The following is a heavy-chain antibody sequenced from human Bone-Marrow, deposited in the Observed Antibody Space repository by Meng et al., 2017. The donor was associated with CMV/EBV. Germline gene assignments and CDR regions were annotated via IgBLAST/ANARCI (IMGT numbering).Heavy chain of an antibody. D-gene: IGHD3-10*01. CDR2: ISSISHYI. CDR3: ARDLRVYYGSGSYSSIDC. V-gene: IGHV3-21*01. Sequence: ETLSLTCAASGFTFSSYSMNWVRQSPGKGLEWVSSISSISHYIYYADSMKGRFTISRDNAKNSLYLQMNSLRAEDTAVYYCARDLRVYYGSGSYSSIDCWGQGTVVTVSS. J-gene: IGHJ4*02. CDR1: GFTFSSYS.